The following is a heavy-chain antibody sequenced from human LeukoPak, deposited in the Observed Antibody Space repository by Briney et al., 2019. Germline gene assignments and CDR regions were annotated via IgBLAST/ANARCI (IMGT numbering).Heavy chain of an antibody. CDR2: ISAYNGNT. J-gene: IGHJ5*02. CDR3: ARDPSNTMVYDPNLGNWFDP. Sequence: GASVKVSCKASGYTFTSYGGSWVRQAPGQGLEWMGWISAYNGNTNYAQKLQGRVTMTTDTSTSTAYMELRSLRSDDTAVYYCARDPSNTMVYDPNLGNWFDPWGQGTLVTVSS. V-gene: IGHV1-18*01. D-gene: IGHD2-8*01. CDR1: GYTFTSYG.